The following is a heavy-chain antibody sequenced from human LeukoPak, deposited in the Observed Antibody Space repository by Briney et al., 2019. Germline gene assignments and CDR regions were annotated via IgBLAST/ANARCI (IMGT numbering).Heavy chain of an antibody. CDR1: GFTFSSYW. CDR2: INQDGSEK. D-gene: IGHD1-1*01. Sequence: GGSLRLSCAASGFTFSSYWMSWVRQAPGKGLEWVADINQDGSEKYYVDSVKGRFTISRDNAKNSLYLQMNSLRAEDTAVCYCASGTTGTPGDYWGQGTLVTVSS. CDR3: ASGTTGTPGDY. J-gene: IGHJ4*02. V-gene: IGHV3-7*01.